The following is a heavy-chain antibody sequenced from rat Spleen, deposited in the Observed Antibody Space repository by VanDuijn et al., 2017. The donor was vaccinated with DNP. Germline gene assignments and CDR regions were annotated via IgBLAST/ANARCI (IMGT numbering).Heavy chain of an antibody. CDR3: TRRAGLSYYFDY. J-gene: IGHJ2*01. V-gene: IGHV5-29*01. Sequence: EVQLVESGGGPVQPGRSMKLSCVASGFSFSSFAMAWVRQAPTKGLEWVATISYDGSSTYYRDSVKGRFTISRDNAENTVYLQMNSLRSEDTATYYCTRRAGLSYYFDYWGQGVMVTVSS. CDR1: GFSFSSFA. D-gene: IGHD1-1*01. CDR2: ISYDGSST.